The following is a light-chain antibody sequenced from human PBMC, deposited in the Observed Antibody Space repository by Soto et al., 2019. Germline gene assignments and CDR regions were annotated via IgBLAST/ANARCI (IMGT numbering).Light chain of an antibody. J-gene: IGKJ4*01. CDR3: QQYKQWPVA. CDR2: GAS. Sequence: VMTQSPTTLSVSPGERATLSCRASHSVGSNLAWYQQNPGQAPRLLIYGASTRATGVPARFSGSESAKQFTLTSSSLQSEDFVFYYCQQYKQWPVAFGGGTKVEIK. V-gene: IGKV3-15*01. CDR1: HSVGSN.